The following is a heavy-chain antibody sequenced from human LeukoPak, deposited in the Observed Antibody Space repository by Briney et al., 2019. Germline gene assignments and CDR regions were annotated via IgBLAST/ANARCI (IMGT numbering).Heavy chain of an antibody. CDR1: GYTFTSYY. J-gene: IGHJ4*02. CDR2: INPSGGST. D-gene: IGHD5-18*01. CDR3: AKDTAMAYYFDY. Sequence: ASVKVSCKASGYTFTSYYMHWVGQAPGQGLEWMGIINPSGGSTSYAQKFQGRVTMTRDTSISTAYMELSRLRSDDTAVYYCAKDTAMAYYFDYWGQGTLVTVSS. V-gene: IGHV1-46*01.